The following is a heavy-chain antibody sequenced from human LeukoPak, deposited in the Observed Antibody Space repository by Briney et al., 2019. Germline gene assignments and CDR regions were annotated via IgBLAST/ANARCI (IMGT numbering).Heavy chain of an antibody. Sequence: GASVKVSCTASGYTFTSYAMNWVRQAPGQGLEWMGWINTNTGNPTYAQGFTGRFVFSLDTSVSTAYLQISSLKAEDTAVYYCARVGDSSGYSYVPPYEFDYWGQGTLVTVYS. V-gene: IGHV7-4-1*02. J-gene: IGHJ4*02. CDR3: ARVGDSSGYSYVPPYEFDY. CDR1: GYTFTSYA. CDR2: INTNTGNP. D-gene: IGHD3-22*01.